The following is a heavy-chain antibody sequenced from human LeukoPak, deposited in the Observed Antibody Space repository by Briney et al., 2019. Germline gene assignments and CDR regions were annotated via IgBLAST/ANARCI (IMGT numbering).Heavy chain of an antibody. Sequence: GGSLRLSCAASGFTFSNYEMNWVRQTPGKGLEWVSYISDHGKSRNYVDSVKGRFTISRDNAENTLYMRMNSLRPEDTAVYYCARGYYSSSRFDSWGQGTLVTVSS. CDR2: ISDHGKSR. CDR1: GFTFSNYE. D-gene: IGHD6-13*01. V-gene: IGHV3-48*03. CDR3: ARGYYSSSRFDS. J-gene: IGHJ4*02.